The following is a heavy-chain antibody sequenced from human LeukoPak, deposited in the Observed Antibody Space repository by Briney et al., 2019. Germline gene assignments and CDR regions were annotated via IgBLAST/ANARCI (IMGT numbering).Heavy chain of an antibody. CDR2: INPNTGGT. D-gene: IGHD6-13*01. V-gene: IGHV1-2*02. Sequence: ASVKVSCKASGYTFTGYYMHWVRQAPGQGLEWMGWINPNTGGTNYAQKFQGRVTMTRDTSISTAYMELSRLRSDDTAVYYCARTPYSSSWETCFDYWGQGTLVTVS. J-gene: IGHJ4*02. CDR3: ARTPYSSSWETCFDY. CDR1: GYTFTGYY.